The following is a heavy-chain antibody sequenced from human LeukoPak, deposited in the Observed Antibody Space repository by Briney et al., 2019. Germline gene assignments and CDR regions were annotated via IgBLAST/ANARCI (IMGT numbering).Heavy chain of an antibody. D-gene: IGHD3-10*01. CDR2: IKQDGSEK. J-gene: IGHJ4*02. Sequence: PGGSLRLSCAASGFTFSSYWMSWVRQAPGKGLEWVANIKQDGSEKYYVDSVKGRLTISRDNAKNSLYLQMNSLRAEDTAVYYCARDNYYGSGTFDYWGQGTLVTVSS. CDR1: GFTFSSYW. V-gene: IGHV3-7*01. CDR3: ARDNYYGSGTFDY.